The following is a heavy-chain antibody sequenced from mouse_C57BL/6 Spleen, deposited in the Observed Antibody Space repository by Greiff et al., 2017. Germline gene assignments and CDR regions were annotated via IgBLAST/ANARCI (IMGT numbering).Heavy chain of an antibody. CDR1: GFNIKDYS. Sequence: VQLQQSGAELVKPGASVKLSCTASGFNIKDYSMHWVQQRPEQGLEWIGRIDPEDGETKYAAKFQGKATITADTSSNTAYLQLSRLTSEDTAVYYCARSPILFDYWGKGTTLTVSS. V-gene: IGHV14-2*01. CDR3: ARSPILFDY. CDR2: IDPEDGET. J-gene: IGHJ2*01.